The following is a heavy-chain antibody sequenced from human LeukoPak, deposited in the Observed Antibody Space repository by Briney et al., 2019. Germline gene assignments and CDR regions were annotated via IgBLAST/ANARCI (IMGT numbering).Heavy chain of an antibody. V-gene: IGHV3-23*01. CDR1: GFTFSSHA. D-gene: IGHD5-12*01. CDR3: AKDLPYGGYLESYFDY. Sequence: GGSLRLSCAASGFTFSSHAMSWVRQAPGRGLEWVSGITGRGGDTYYADSVKGRFTISRDNSKNTLYLQMNRLRAEDTAVYYCAKDLPYGGYLESYFDYWGQGALVTVSS. J-gene: IGHJ4*02. CDR2: ITGRGGDT.